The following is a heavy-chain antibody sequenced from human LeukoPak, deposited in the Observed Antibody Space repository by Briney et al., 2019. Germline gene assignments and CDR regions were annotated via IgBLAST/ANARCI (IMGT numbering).Heavy chain of an antibody. Sequence: GRSLRLSCAASGFTFSSHALHWVRQAPGKGLEWVAVISSDGSYKYYADSVKGRFTISRDNSKNTLYLQMNSLIPEDTAVYYCARHYSGSGSFYKPDYWGQGTLVTVSS. V-gene: IGHV3-30*04. D-gene: IGHD3-10*01. J-gene: IGHJ4*02. CDR2: ISSDGSYK. CDR3: ARHYSGSGSFYKPDY. CDR1: GFTFSSHA.